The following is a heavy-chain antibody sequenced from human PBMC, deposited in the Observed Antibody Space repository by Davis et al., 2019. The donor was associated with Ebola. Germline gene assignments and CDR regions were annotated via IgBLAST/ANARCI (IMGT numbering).Heavy chain of an antibody. CDR1: GGSISSGDYY. V-gene: IGHV4-30-4*01. D-gene: IGHD5-18*01. CDR2: IYYSGST. CDR3: ARGSLGYSYGPRGDY. J-gene: IGHJ4*02. Sequence: SETLSLTCTVSGGSISSGDYYWSWIRQPPGKGLEWIGYIYYSGSTYYNPSLKSRVTISVDTSKNQFSLKLSSVTAADTAVYYCARGSLGYSYGPRGDYWGQGTLVTVSS.